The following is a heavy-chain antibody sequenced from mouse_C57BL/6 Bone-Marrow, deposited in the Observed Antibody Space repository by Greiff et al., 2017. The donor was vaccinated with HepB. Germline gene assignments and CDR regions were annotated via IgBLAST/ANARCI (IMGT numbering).Heavy chain of an antibody. D-gene: IGHD1-1*01. CDR3: ARGDYGSSYDWYFDV. J-gene: IGHJ1*03. Sequence: QVQLQQPGAELVKPGASVKLSCKASGYTFTSYWMHWVKQRPGKGLEWIGMIHPNSGSTNYNEKFKSKATLTVDKSSSTAYMQLSSLTSEDSAVYYCARGDYGSSYDWYFDVWGTGTTVTVSS. CDR2: IHPNSGST. V-gene: IGHV1-64*01. CDR1: GYTFTSYW.